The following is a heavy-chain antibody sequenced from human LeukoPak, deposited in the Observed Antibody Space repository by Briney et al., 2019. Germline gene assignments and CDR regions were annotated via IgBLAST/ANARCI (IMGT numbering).Heavy chain of an antibody. J-gene: IGHJ4*02. V-gene: IGHV3-43*01. Sequence: GSLRLSCAASGFTFDDYTMHWVRQAPGKGLEWVSLISWDGGSTYYADSVKGRFTISRDNSKNMLYLQMNSLRAEDTAVYYCAKVFPYYDSSGRYFDYWGQGTLVTVSS. D-gene: IGHD3-22*01. CDR1: GFTFDDYT. CDR2: ISWDGGST. CDR3: AKVFPYYDSSGRYFDY.